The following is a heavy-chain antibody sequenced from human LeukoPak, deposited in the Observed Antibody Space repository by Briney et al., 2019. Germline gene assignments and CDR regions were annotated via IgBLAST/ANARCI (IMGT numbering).Heavy chain of an antibody. J-gene: IGHJ5*02. CDR3: ARREFGRWFDP. D-gene: IGHD2/OR15-2a*01. Sequence: SETLSLTCTVPGGSVSSSSYYGDWIRQPPGKGVEWIGSIYYSGSTYYNPSLKSRVTMSVDTSKNQFSLKLTSVTAADTAAYYCARREFGRWFDPWGQGTLVTVSS. CDR2: IYYSGST. V-gene: IGHV4-39*01. CDR1: GGSVSSSSYY.